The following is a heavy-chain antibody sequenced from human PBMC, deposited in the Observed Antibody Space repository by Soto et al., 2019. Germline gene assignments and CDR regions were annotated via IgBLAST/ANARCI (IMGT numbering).Heavy chain of an antibody. CDR1: GFTFSSSW. V-gene: IGHV3-23*01. D-gene: IGHD1-1*01. J-gene: IGHJ4*02. Sequence: PEGSLRLPCVVSGFTFSSSWMHWVRQAPGKGLAWVSAISGRGGSTYYADSVKGRFTISRDNSKNKLYLQMNSLSAEDTAVYYCAQRMDDGSHDCWGQGTLVTVSS. CDR3: AQRMDDGSHDC. CDR2: ISGRGGST.